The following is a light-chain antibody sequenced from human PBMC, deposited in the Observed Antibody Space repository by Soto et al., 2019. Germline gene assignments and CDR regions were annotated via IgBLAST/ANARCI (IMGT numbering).Light chain of an antibody. V-gene: IGKV1-5*03. CDR3: QQYNRYSPT. CDR1: QSISTW. CDR2: KAS. J-gene: IGKJ1*01. Sequence: DIQMTQSPSTLSASVGDRVTITCRASQSISTWLAWYQQEPGKAPKLLIHKASSLQSGVPSRFSGSGSGTDFSLTISSLHPDDFATYYCQQYNRYSPTCGQGTRVEIK.